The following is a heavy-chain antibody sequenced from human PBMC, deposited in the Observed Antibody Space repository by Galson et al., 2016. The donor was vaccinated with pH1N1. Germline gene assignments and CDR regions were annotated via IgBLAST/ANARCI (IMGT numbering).Heavy chain of an antibody. J-gene: IGHJ4*02. CDR2: LIPILDSA. D-gene: IGHD5-12*01. CDR1: GGAFNNYA. CDR3: ARGYSKSSQFDY. V-gene: IGHV1-69*01. Sequence: SCKASGGAFNNYAFNWVRQAPGQGLEWMGELIPILDSAHYAQKFQDRITITADESTRTAYLELSSLRSEDTAMYFCARGYSKSSQFDYWGQGTLVTVSS.